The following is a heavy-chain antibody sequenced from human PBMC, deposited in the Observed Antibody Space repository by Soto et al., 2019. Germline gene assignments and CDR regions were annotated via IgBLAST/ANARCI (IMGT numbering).Heavy chain of an antibody. CDR2: IYPSGMP. Sequence: SETLSLTCTVSGGSISNAAYSWSWIRQPPGKGLEWIGYIYPSGMPFYNPSLRGRVTISIDRSNDQFSLNLKSVTAADTAVYYCARERGGYGLFDSWGQGTLVTVSS. V-gene: IGHV4-30-2*01. CDR3: ARERGGYGLFDS. J-gene: IGHJ4*02. D-gene: IGHD5-18*01. CDR1: GGSISNAAYS.